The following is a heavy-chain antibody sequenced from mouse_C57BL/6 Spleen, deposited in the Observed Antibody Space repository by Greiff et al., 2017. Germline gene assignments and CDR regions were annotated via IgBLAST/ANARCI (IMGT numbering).Heavy chain of an antibody. D-gene: IGHD2-5*01. Sequence: VQLQQSGAELVRPGASVKLSCTASGFNIKDYYMHWVKQRPEQGLEWIGRIDPEDGDTEYAPNFQGKATMTADTSSNTAYLQLSSLTSEDTAVYYCTTYRKYGVYYAMDYWGQGTSVTVSS. CDR2: IDPEDGDT. J-gene: IGHJ4*01. V-gene: IGHV14-1*01. CDR1: GFNIKDYY. CDR3: TTYRKYGVYYAMDY.